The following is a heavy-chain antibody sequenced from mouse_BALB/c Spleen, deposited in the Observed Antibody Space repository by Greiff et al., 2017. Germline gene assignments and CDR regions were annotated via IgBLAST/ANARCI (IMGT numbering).Heavy chain of an antibody. CDR2: INPYNDGT. V-gene: IGHV1-14*01. J-gene: IGHJ4*01. CDR3: ARGDSSGYYAMDY. CDR1: GYTFTSYV. Sequence: VQLKESGPELVKPGASVKMSCKASGYTFTSYVMHWVKQKPGQGLEWIGYINPYNDGTKYNEKFKGKATLTSDKSSSTAYMELSSLTSEDSAVYYCARGDSSGYYAMDYWGQGTSVTVSS. D-gene: IGHD3-2*01.